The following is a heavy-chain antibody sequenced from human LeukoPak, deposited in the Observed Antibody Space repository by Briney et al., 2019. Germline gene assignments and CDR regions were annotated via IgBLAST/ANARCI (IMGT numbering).Heavy chain of an antibody. Sequence: PSETLSLTCTVSGGSISSYYWSWIRQPPGKGLEWGGYIYYIGSTNYTPSLKSRVTISVATSKNQFSPKLSSVTAADTAVYYCASGREWGSYYPYWGQGTLVTVSS. CDR2: IYYIGST. CDR3: ASGREWGSYYPY. CDR1: GGSISSYY. J-gene: IGHJ4*02. V-gene: IGHV4-59*01. D-gene: IGHD3-10*01.